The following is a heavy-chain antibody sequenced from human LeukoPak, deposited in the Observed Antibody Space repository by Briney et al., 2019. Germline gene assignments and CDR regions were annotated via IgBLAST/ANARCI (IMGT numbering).Heavy chain of an antibody. CDR3: AKDLDYYDSSGYYYY. V-gene: IGHV3-30*18. J-gene: IGHJ4*02. Sequence: GRSLRLSCAASGFTFSSYGMHWVRQAPGKGLEWVAVISYDGSNKYYADSVKGRFTISRDNSKNTLYLQMNSLRAEDTAVYYCAKDLDYYDSSGYYYYWGQGTLVTVSS. D-gene: IGHD3-22*01. CDR1: GFTFSSYG. CDR2: ISYDGSNK.